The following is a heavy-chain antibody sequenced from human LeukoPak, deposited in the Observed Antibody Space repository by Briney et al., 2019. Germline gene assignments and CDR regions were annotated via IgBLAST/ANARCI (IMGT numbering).Heavy chain of an antibody. V-gene: IGHV1-69*05. D-gene: IGHD6-6*01. Sequence: ASVKVSCKASGGTFSSYAISWVRQAPGQGLEWIGGIIPIFGTANYAQKFQGRVTITTDESTSTAYMELSSLRSEDTAVYYCARAGRYSSSSRAFDYWGQGTLVTVSS. CDR3: ARAGRYSSSSRAFDY. J-gene: IGHJ4*02. CDR2: IIPIFGTA. CDR1: GGTFSSYA.